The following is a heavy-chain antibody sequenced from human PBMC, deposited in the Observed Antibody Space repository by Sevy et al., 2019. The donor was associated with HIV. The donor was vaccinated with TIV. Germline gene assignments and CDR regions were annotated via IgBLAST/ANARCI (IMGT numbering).Heavy chain of an antibody. J-gene: IGHJ3*02. V-gene: IGHV3-23*01. D-gene: IGHD3-16*02. CDR3: AKDGLIYDYVWGSYPIDAFDI. CDR2: ISGSGGST. CDR1: GFTFSSYA. Sequence: QAGGSLRLSCAASGFTFSSYAMSWVRQAPGKGLEWVSAISGSGGSTYYADSVKGRFTISRDNSKNTLYLQMNSLRAEDTAVYYCAKDGLIYDYVWGSYPIDAFDIWGQGTMVTVSS.